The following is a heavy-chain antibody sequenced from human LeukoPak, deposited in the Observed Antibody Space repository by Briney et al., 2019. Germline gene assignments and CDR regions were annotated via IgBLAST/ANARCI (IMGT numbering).Heavy chain of an antibody. D-gene: IGHD3-3*01. Sequence: GASVKVSCKASGYTFTSYEINWVRQATGQGLEWMGWMNPNSGNTGYAQNFQGRVTMTRNTSISTAYMEVSSLRFEDTAVYYCARGHYDFWSGIHYHEHYGMDVWGQGTTVIVSS. CDR2: MNPNSGNT. CDR1: GYTFTSYE. J-gene: IGHJ6*02. V-gene: IGHV1-8*01. CDR3: ARGHYDFWSGIHYHEHYGMDV.